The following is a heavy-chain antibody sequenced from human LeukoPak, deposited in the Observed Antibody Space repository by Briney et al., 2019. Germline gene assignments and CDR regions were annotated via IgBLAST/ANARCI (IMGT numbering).Heavy chain of an antibody. D-gene: IGHD5-18*01. CDR2: ISSGGSTI. CDR1: GFTFSDYY. Sequence: GGSLRLSCAASGFTFSDYYMSWIRQAPGKGLEWVSYISSGGSTIYYADSVEGRFTISRDNAKNSLYLQMNSLRAEDTAVYYCARVRYSYGYGLDYWGQGTLVTVSS. CDR3: ARVRYSYGYGLDY. J-gene: IGHJ4*02. V-gene: IGHV3-11*04.